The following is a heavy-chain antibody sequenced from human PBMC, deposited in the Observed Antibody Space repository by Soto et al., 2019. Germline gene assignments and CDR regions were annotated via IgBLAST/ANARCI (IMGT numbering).Heavy chain of an antibody. D-gene: IGHD3-10*01. CDR1: GFTFDDYA. CDR2: ISWNSGSI. J-gene: IGHJ3*02. V-gene: IGHV3-9*01. CDR3: AKDRRCGEARAFDI. Sequence: EVQLVESGGGLVQPGRSLRLSCAASGFTFDDYAMHWVRQAPGKGLEWVSGISWNSGSIGYADSVKGRFTISRDNAKNSLYLQMNSLRAEDTALYYCAKDRRCGEARAFDIWGQGTMVTVSS.